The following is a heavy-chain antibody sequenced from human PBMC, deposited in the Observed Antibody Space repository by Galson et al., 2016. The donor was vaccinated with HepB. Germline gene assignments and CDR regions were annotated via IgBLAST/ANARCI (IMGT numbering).Heavy chain of an antibody. CDR3: AREARSTFYYGHFVQ. D-gene: IGHD3-22*01. CDR2: IIPVFGPA. V-gene: IGHV1-69*06. J-gene: IGHJ4*02. CDR1: EGTFKSYA. Sequence: SVKVSCKASEGTFKSYAISWVRQAPGQGLEWMGGIIPVFGPANYAQKFQGRVTITADKSTSTIDMFLTSLGSEDTAVYYCAREARSTFYYGHFVQWGQGSLVTVSS.